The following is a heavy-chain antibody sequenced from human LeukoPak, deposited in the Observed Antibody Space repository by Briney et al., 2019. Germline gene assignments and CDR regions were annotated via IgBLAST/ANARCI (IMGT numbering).Heavy chain of an antibody. J-gene: IGHJ6*02. Sequence: ASVKVSCKASGYTFTSYGISWVRQAPGQGLAWVGWISGDDGDTKYAQNFQGRVTMSTDTSTSTAYMELRSLRSDDTAVYYCARRSMDVWGQGTTVTVSS. CDR2: ISGDDGDT. CDR1: GYTFTSYG. V-gene: IGHV1-18*01. CDR3: ARRSMDV.